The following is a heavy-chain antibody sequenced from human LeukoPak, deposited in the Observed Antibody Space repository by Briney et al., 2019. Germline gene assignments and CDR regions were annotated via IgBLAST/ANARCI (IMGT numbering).Heavy chain of an antibody. Sequence: AGGSLRLSCAASGFTFSSYSMNWVRQAPGKGLEWVSSISSSSSYIYYADSVKGRFTISRDNAKNSLYLQMNSLRAEDTAVYYCARVGGTIWSGSLDYWGQGTLLTVTS. D-gene: IGHD3-3*01. V-gene: IGHV3-21*01. CDR3: ARVGGTIWSGSLDY. CDR2: ISSSSSYI. J-gene: IGHJ4*02. CDR1: GFTFSSYS.